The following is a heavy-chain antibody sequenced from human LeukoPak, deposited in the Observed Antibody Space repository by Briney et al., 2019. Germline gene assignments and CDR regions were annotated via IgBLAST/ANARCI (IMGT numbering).Heavy chain of an antibody. CDR1: GFTFSSYS. Sequence: GGSLRLSRAASGFTFSSYSMNWVRQAPGKGLEWVSSISSSSSYIYYADSVKGRFAISRDNAKNSLYLQMNSLRAEDTAVYYCARVAPGGYLDAFDIWGQGTMVTVSS. CDR3: ARVAPGGYLDAFDI. CDR2: ISSSSSYI. J-gene: IGHJ3*02. D-gene: IGHD3-22*01. V-gene: IGHV3-21*01.